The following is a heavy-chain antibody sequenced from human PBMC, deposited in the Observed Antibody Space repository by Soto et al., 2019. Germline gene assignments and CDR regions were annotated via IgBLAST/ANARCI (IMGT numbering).Heavy chain of an antibody. Sequence: GGSLRLSCAASGFTFDDYAMHWVRQAPGKGLEWVSLISGDGGSTYYADSVKGRFTISRDNSKNSLYLQMNSLRTEDTALYYCAKAYSSSRYESYYYYYYGMDVWGQGTTVTVSS. J-gene: IGHJ6*02. V-gene: IGHV3-43*02. CDR3: AKAYSSSRYESYYYYYYGMDV. CDR2: ISGDGGST. D-gene: IGHD6-13*01. CDR1: GFTFDDYA.